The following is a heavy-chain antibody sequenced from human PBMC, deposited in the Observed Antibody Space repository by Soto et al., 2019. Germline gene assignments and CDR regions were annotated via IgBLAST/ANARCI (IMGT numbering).Heavy chain of an antibody. J-gene: IGHJ5*02. D-gene: IGHD3-10*01. Sequence: PGGSLRLSCAASGFTVSNNYMSWVRQAPGKGLEWVSVIYSGGSTYYADSVKGRFTISRDTSKNTVYLQMNSLRAEDTAVYYCGRNHYGSGSSWGQGTLVTVSS. CDR2: IYSGGST. V-gene: IGHV3-66*01. CDR3: GRNHYGSGSS. CDR1: GFTVSNNY.